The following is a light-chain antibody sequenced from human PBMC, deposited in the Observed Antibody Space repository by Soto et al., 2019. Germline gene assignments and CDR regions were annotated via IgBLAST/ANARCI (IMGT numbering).Light chain of an antibody. CDR1: SSNIGSGN. Sequence: QSALTQPPSASGTPGQRVTISCSGSSSNIGSGNVNWYEQLPGTAPKLLIYTNNQRPSGIPDRFSCSKSGTSACLAITGLQSADEAEHHCAVGDDSLNGGVFGTGPKVTVL. CDR2: TNN. V-gene: IGLV1-44*01. CDR3: AVGDDSLNGGV. J-gene: IGLJ1*01.